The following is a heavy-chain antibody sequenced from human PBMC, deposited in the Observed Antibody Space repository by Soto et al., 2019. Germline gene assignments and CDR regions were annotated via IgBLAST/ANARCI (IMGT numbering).Heavy chain of an antibody. V-gene: IGHV3-21*04. Sequence: GGSLRLSCAASGFTFSSYSMNWVRQAPGKGLKWVSSISSSSSYIYYADSVKGRFTISRDNAKNSLYLQMNSLRAEDTAVYYCAKGDCSRTSCPLLFDPWGQGTLVTVS. CDR3: AKGDCSRTSCPLLFDP. J-gene: IGHJ5*02. D-gene: IGHD2-2*01. CDR1: GFTFSSYS. CDR2: ISSSSSYI.